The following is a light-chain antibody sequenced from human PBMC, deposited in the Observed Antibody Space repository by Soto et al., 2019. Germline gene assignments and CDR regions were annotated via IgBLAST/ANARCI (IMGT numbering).Light chain of an antibody. Sequence: QSVLTQPASVSVSPGPSITISGTGTSSDVGSHNLVSWYQQHPGQAPKLMIYEVSKRPLGVSARFSASKSGNTASLTISGLQAEDEADYYCCSYGGSRAVFGGGTQLTVL. J-gene: IGLJ7*01. CDR1: SSDVGSHNL. CDR3: CSYGGSRAV. CDR2: EVS. V-gene: IGLV2-23*02.